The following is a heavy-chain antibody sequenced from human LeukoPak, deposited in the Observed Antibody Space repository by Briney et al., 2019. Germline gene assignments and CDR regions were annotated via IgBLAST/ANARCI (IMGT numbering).Heavy chain of an antibody. CDR3: ARGSITGIFSVNDY. CDR2: ISSSSSYI. D-gene: IGHD1-14*01. Sequence: GGSLRLSCAASGFTFSSYAMSWVRQAPGKGLEWVSSISSSSSYIYYADSVKGRFTISRDNAKNSLYLQMNSLRAEDTAVYYCARGSITGIFSVNDYWGQGTLVTVSS. V-gene: IGHV3-21*01. CDR1: GFTFSSYA. J-gene: IGHJ4*02.